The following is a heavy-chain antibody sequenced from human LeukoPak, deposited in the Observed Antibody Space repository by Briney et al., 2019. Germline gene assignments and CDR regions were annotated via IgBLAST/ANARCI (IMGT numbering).Heavy chain of an antibody. CDR2: INPNSGGT. CDR1: GYTFTGYY. Sequence: ASVKVSCKASGYTFTGYYMHWVRQAPGQGLEWMGWINPNSGGTNYAQKFQGRVTMTRNTSISTAYMELSSLRSEDTAVYYCARDRVYSSSWINFDYWGQGTLVTVSS. D-gene: IGHD6-13*01. J-gene: IGHJ4*02. V-gene: IGHV1-2*02. CDR3: ARDRVYSSSWINFDY.